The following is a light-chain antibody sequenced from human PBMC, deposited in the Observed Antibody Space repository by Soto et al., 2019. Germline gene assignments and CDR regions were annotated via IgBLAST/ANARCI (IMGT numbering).Light chain of an antibody. CDR3: QHRSNWPPFT. CDR1: QSVNSY. J-gene: IGKJ2*01. V-gene: IGKV3-11*01. Sequence: EIVLTQSPATLSLSPGERATLSCRASQSVNSYLAWYQQKPGQAPRLLIYDASIRATGIPARFSGSESGTDFTLTISRLEPEDLAVYYCQHRSNWPPFTFGQGTKLEIK. CDR2: DAS.